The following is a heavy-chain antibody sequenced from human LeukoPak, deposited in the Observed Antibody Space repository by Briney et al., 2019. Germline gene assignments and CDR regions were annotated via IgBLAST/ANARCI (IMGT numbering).Heavy chain of an antibody. J-gene: IGHJ3*02. Sequence: PGGSLRLSCAASGFTFSSYWMSWVRQAPGKGLEWVANIKKDGSEKYYVDSVKGRFTISRDNAKTSLYLQMNSLRAEDTAVYYCARGQDTVVTSRDAFDIWGQGTMVTVSS. CDR3: ARGQDTVVTSRDAFDI. V-gene: IGHV3-7*01. CDR1: GFTFSSYW. CDR2: IKKDGSEK. D-gene: IGHD4-23*01.